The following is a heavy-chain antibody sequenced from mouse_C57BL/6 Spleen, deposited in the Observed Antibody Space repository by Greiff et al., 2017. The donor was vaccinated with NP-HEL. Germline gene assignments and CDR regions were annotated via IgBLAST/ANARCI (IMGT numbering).Heavy chain of an antibody. CDR3: AKCRDDYDEGYWYFDV. J-gene: IGHJ1*03. CDR2: IWRGGST. D-gene: IGHD2-4*01. V-gene: IGHV2-5*01. Sequence: QVQLKQSGPGLVQPSQSLSITCTVSGFSLTSYGVHWVRQSPGKGLEWLGVIWRGGSTDYNAAFMSRLSITKDNSKSQVFFKMNSLQADDTAIYYCAKCRDDYDEGYWYFDVWGTGTTVTVSS. CDR1: GFSLTSYG.